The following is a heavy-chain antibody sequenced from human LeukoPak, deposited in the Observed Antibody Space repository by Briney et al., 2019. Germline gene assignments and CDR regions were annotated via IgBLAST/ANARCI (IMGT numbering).Heavy chain of an antibody. CDR1: GFTFSSYG. CDR2: ISYDGSNK. J-gene: IGHJ3*02. Sequence: GGSLRLSCAASGFTFSSYGMHWVRQAPGKGLEWVAVISYDGSNKYYADSVKGRFTISRDNAKNSLYLQMNSLRAEDTAVYYCARKYCSGGSCYDGDAFDIWGQGTMVTVSS. V-gene: IGHV3-30*03. CDR3: ARKYCSGGSCYDGDAFDI. D-gene: IGHD2-15*01.